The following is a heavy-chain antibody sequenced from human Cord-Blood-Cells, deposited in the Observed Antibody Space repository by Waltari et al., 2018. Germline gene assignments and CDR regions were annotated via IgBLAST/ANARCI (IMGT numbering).Heavy chain of an antibody. V-gene: IGHV1-8*03. CDR2: MNPNSGNT. CDR3: ARAREYSSSSWYYYYMDV. D-gene: IGHD6-6*01. J-gene: IGHJ6*03. Sequence: QVQLVQSGAEVKKPGASVKFSCKASGYTFTSYDINWLRQATGQGLEWMGWMNPNSGNTGYAQKFQGRVTITRNTSISTAYMELSSLRSEDTAVYYCARAREYSSSSWYYYYMDVWGKGTTVTVSS. CDR1: GYTFTSYD.